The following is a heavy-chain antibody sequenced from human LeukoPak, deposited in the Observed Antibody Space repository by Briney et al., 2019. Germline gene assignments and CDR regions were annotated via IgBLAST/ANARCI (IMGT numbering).Heavy chain of an antibody. CDR3: ARASGSYYGTNFDY. J-gene: IGHJ4*02. D-gene: IGHD1-26*01. CDR2: IIPIFGAA. CDR1: GGTFSSYA. V-gene: IGHV1-69*13. Sequence: ASVKVSCKASGGTFSSYAISWVRQAPGQGLEWMGGIIPIFGAANYAQKFQGRVTITADESTSTAYMELSSLRSEDTAVYYCARASGSYYGTNFDYWGQGTLVTVSS.